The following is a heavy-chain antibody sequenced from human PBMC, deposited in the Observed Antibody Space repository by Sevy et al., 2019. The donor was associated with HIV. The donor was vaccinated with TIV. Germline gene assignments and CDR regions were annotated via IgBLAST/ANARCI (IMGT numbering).Heavy chain of an antibody. CDR1: GFTFSNAW. J-gene: IGHJ6*02. Sequence: GGSLRLSCAASGFTFSNAWMSWVRQAPGKGLKWVSALGDSGAATYYADSVKGRFTISRDNSKNTVYLHLSSLRAEDTAVYYCARVVGALPGYYYGMDVWGQGTTVTVSS. CDR2: LGDSGAAT. D-gene: IGHD1-26*01. CDR3: ARVVGALPGYYYGMDV. V-gene: IGHV3-23*01.